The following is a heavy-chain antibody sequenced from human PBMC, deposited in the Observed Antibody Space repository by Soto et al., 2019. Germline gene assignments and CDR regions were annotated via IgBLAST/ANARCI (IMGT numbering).Heavy chain of an antibody. J-gene: IGHJ4*02. CDR2: ISSNGGST. D-gene: IGHD5-12*01. CDR1: GFTFSSYA. CDR3: ARRDGYNFDY. V-gene: IGHV3-64*01. Sequence: EVQLVESGGGLVQPGGSLRLSCAASGFTFSSYAMHWVRQAPGKGLEYVSAISSNGGSTYYANSVKGRFTISRDNFKNTLYLQMGSLRAEDMAVYYCARRDGYNFDYWGQGTLVTVSS.